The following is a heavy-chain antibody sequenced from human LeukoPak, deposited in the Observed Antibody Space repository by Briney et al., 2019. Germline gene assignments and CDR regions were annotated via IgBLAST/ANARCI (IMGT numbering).Heavy chain of an antibody. V-gene: IGHV3-23*01. D-gene: IGHD5-24*01. CDR3: TRDGCGWALDY. J-gene: IGHJ4*02. CDR1: GFTFCSYA. CDR2: ISGSGSNT. Sequence: GSPCVSPAASGFTFCSYAISWVRQTPGKGLEWVSGISGSGSNTYYPDSVKGRFTISRDNSKNTLYLQVNSLRAEDTAVYYCTRDGCGWALDYWGQGTLVTVSS.